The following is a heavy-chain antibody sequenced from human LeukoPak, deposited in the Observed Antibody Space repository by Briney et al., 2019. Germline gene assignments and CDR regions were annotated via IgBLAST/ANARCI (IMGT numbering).Heavy chain of an antibody. CDR2: IWYDGSNK. CDR3: ARVRSRYCSSTSCLYDAFDI. D-gene: IGHD2-2*01. V-gene: IGHV3-33*01. Sequence: GSLRLSCAASGFTFSSYGMHWVRRAPGKGREWVAVIWYDGSNKYYADSVKGRFTISRDNSKNTLYLQMKSLRAEDTAVYYCARVRSRYCSSTSCLYDAFDIWGQGTMVTVSS. CDR1: GFTFSSYG. J-gene: IGHJ3*02.